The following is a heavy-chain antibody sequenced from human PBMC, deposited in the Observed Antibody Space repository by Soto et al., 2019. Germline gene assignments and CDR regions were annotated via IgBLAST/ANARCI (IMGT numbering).Heavy chain of an antibody. CDR1: GGSISSGDYY. CDR3: ARIDNRGVDQNFDY. D-gene: IGHD1-20*01. J-gene: IGHJ4*02. Sequence: PPETLSLTCTPSGGSISSGDYYWSWIRQPPGKGLEWIGYIYYSGSTYYNPYLKSRVTISVDTSKNQFSLKLSSVTAADTAVYYCARIDNRGVDQNFDYWGQGTLVTVSS. CDR2: IYYSGST. V-gene: IGHV4-30-4*01.